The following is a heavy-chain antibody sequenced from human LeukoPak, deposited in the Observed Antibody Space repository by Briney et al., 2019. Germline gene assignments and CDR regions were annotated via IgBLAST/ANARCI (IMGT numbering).Heavy chain of an antibody. D-gene: IGHD3-16*02. CDR3: ARDRYKFDP. Sequence: PGRCLRLSCAAAGFTVSSYWMGSVRHAPGKGRVWVSRVNTDGSSTNYADSVKGRFTISRDNAKNTLYLQMNSLRAEDTAVYYCARDRYKFDPWGQGTLVTVSS. V-gene: IGHV3-74*01. J-gene: IGHJ5*02. CDR2: VNTDGSST. CDR1: GFTVSSYW.